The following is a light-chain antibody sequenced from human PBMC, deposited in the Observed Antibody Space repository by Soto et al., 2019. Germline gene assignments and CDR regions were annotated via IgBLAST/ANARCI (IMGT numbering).Light chain of an antibody. J-gene: IGLJ2*01. CDR3: CSYADTYTVV. CDR2: DVS. CDR1: GSDVGGYDF. Sequence: QSVLTQPRSVSGSPGQSVTISCTGTGSDVGGYDFVSWYQQPPGKAPELMIYDVSQRSSGLPDRFSGSKSGNTASLTISGLQADDEADYCCCSYADTYTVVFGGGTKLTVL. V-gene: IGLV2-11*01.